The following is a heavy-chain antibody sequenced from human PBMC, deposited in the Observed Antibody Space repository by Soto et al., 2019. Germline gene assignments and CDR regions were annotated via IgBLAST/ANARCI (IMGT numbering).Heavy chain of an antibody. CDR1: GGSISSGGYS. CDR2: IYHSGST. J-gene: IGHJ5*02. D-gene: IGHD3-16*01. CDR3: ARGAHLWTYVWGKGPANWFDP. Sequence: QLQLQESGSGLVKPSQTLSLTCAVSGGSISSGGYSWSWIRQPPGKGLEWIGYIYHSGSTYYNPTPANRVTRSVDRSKNQSSLKLSSVTAEETAVYNCARGAHLWTYVWGKGPANWFDPWGQGTLVTVSS. V-gene: IGHV4-30-2*01.